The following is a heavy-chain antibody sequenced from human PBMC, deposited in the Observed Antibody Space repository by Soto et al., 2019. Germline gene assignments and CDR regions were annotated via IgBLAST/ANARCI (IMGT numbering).Heavy chain of an antibody. V-gene: IGHV1-69*13. CDR2: IIPIFGTA. Sequence: SVKVSCKASGGTFSSYAISWVRQAPGQGLEWMGGIIPIFGTANYAQKFRGRVTITADESTSTAYMELSSLRSEDTAVYYCARGPTADPPFDYWGQGTLVTVSS. CDR1: GGTFSSYA. CDR3: ARGPTADPPFDY. J-gene: IGHJ4*02.